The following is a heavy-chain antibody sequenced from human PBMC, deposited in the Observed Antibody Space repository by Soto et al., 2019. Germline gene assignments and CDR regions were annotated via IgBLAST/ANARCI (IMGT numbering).Heavy chain of an antibody. D-gene: IGHD2-15*01. CDR2: IYHSGST. V-gene: IGHV4-4*02. CDR1: GGSISSINW. Sequence: SETLSLTCAVSGGSISSINWWSWVRQPPGKGLEWIGEIYHSGSTNYNPSLKSRVTISVDKSKNQFSLKLSSVTAADTAVYYCASRYCSGGSCYYVSFDYWGQGTLVTVS. J-gene: IGHJ4*02. CDR3: ASRYCSGGSCYYVSFDY.